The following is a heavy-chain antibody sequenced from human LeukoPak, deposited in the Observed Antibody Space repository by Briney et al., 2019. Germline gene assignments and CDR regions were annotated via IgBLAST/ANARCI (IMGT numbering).Heavy chain of an antibody. J-gene: IGHJ6*02. CDR3: ARESRSSSWYVGGYYGMDV. V-gene: IGHV4-59*01. Sequence: SETLSLTCTVSGGSISSYYWSWIGQPPGKGLEWIGYIYYSGSTNYNPPLKSRVTISVDTSKNQFSLKLSSVTAADTAVYYCARESRSSSWYVGGYYGMDVWGQGTTVTVSS. CDR1: GGSISSYY. CDR2: IYYSGST. D-gene: IGHD6-13*01.